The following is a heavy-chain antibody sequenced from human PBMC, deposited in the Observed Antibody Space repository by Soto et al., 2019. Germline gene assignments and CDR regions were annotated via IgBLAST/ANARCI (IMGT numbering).Heavy chain of an antibody. CDR2: ISPETGKT. CDR1: GYTFTSFG. J-gene: IGHJ4*02. V-gene: IGHV1-18*04. D-gene: IGHD4-17*01. Sequence: VQLVQSGAELKKPGASVRVSCKASGYTFTSFGVSWVRQAPGQGPEWMGWISPETGKTAYSYKFQDRVSMTADASTTTFYLDLGSLRSDDTAVYYCTRDLFFLSPSTVTTDADWGQGTLVTVSS. CDR3: TRDLFFLSPSTVTTDAD.